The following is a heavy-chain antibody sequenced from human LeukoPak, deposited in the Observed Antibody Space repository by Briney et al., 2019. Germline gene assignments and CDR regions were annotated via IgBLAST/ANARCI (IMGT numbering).Heavy chain of an antibody. CDR1: SGSISSNNYY. D-gene: IGHD3-10*01. J-gene: IGHJ4*02. CDR2: IYYTGST. CDR3: ARGVYGSGDY. V-gene: IGHV4-39*07. Sequence: SETLSLTCTVSSGSISSNNYYWGWIRQPPGKGLEWIGSIYYTGSTFYNPSLKSRVTMSVDTSKNQFSLKLTSVTAADTAVYYCARGVYGSGDYWGQGTRLTVSS.